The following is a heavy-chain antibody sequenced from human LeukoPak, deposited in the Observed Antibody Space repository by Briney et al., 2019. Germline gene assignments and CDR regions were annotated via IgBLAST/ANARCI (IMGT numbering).Heavy chain of an antibody. CDR1: GFTFSSYA. V-gene: IGHV3-74*01. Sequence: GGSLRLSCAASGFTFSSYAMSWVRQAPGKGLVWVSRINSDGSSTSYADSVKGRFTISRDNVKNTLYLQMNSLRAEDTAVYYCARDGGSGRLGAFDIWGQGTMVTVSS. J-gene: IGHJ3*02. D-gene: IGHD6-19*01. CDR3: ARDGGSGRLGAFDI. CDR2: INSDGSST.